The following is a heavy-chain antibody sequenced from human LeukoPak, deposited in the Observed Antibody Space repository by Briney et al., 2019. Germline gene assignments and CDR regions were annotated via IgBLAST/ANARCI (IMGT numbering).Heavy chain of an antibody. V-gene: IGHV3-7*01. CDR2: IKQDGSEK. Sequence: PGGSLRLSCAASGFTFSSYWMSWVRQAPGKGLERVANIKQDGSEKYYVDSVKGRFTISRDNAKNSLYLQMNSLRAEDTAVYYCARDRYCSSTSCYTGEYYYYYMDVWGKGTTVTVSS. CDR3: ARDRYCSSTSCYTGEYYYYYMDV. D-gene: IGHD2-2*02. J-gene: IGHJ6*03. CDR1: GFTFSSYW.